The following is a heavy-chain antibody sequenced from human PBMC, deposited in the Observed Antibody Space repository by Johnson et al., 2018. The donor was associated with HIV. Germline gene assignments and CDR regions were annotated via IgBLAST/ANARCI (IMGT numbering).Heavy chain of an antibody. J-gene: IGHJ3*02. V-gene: IGHV3-30*04. Sequence: QVQLVESGGGVVQPGRSLRLSCAASGFTFSSYAMHWVRQAPGKGLEWVAVISYDGSNKYYADSVKGRFTISRDNSKNTLYLQMNSLRAEDTAVYYCAKDRYIKGASTGFDIWGQGTMVTVSS. D-gene: IGHD1-26*01. CDR1: GFTFSSYA. CDR2: ISYDGSNK. CDR3: AKDRYIKGASTGFDI.